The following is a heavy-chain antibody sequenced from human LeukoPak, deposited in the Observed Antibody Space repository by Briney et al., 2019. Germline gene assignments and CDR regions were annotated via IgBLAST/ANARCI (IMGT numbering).Heavy chain of an antibody. CDR3: ARVYSFGYCSSTSCANWFDP. J-gene: IGHJ5*02. D-gene: IGHD2-2*01. V-gene: IGHV4-39*07. CDR2: IYYSGST. CDR1: GGSISSSSYY. Sequence: SETLSLTCTVSGGSISSSSYYWGWIRQPPGKGLEWIGSIYYSGSTYYNPSLKSRVTISVDTSKNQFSLKLSSVTAADTAVYYCARVYSFGYCSSTSCANWFDPWGQGTLVTVSS.